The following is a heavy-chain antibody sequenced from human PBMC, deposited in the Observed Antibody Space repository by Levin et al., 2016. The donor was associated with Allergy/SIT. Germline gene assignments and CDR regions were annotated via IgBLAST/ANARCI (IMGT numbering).Heavy chain of an antibody. J-gene: IGHJ6*03. Sequence: GESLKISCAASGFTFSSYAMHWVRQAPGKGLEWVAVISYDGSYEYFPDSVKGRFTISRDNAKNSLHLQMDSLTAEDTAVYYCARDSPFLETISPSYHYYMDVWGKGTTVTVSS. D-gene: IGHD3-3*01. CDR1: GFTFSSYA. CDR2: ISYDGSYE. V-gene: IGHV3-30-3*01. CDR3: ARDSPFLETISPSYHYYMDV.